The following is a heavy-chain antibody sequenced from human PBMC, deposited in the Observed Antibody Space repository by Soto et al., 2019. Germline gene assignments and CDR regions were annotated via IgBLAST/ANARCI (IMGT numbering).Heavy chain of an antibody. CDR3: ARHSIAAAGTLGTDY. CDR1: GYSFTSYW. J-gene: IGHJ4*02. CDR2: IDPSDSYT. D-gene: IGHD6-13*01. V-gene: IGHV5-10-1*01. Sequence: PGESLKISCKGSGYSFTSYWISWVRQMPGKGLEWMGRIDPSDSYTNYSPSFQGHVTISADKSISTAYLQWSSLKASDTAMYYCARHSIAAAGTLGTDYWGQGTLVTVSS.